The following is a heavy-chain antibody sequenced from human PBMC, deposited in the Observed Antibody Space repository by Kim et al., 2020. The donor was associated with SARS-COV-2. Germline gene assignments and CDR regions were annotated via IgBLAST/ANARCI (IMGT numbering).Heavy chain of an antibody. J-gene: IGHJ6*02. D-gene: IGHD3-10*01. CDR1: GFTFSNAW. CDR2: IKSKTDGGTT. V-gene: IGHV3-15*01. CDR3: TAAGWRWFGEPFYYYYYGMDV. Sequence: GGSLRLSCAASGFTFSNAWMSWVRQAPGKGLEWVGRIKSKTDGGTTDYAAPVKGRFTISRDDSKNTLYLQMNSLKTEDTAVYYCTAAGWRWFGEPFYYYYYGMDVWGQGTTVTVSS.